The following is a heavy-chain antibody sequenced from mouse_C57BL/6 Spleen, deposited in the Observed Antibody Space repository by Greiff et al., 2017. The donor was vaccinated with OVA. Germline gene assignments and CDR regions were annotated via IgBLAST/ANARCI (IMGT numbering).Heavy chain of an antibody. Sequence: VQLQESGAELVKPGASVTLSCKASGYTFTDYSMHWVKQTPVHGLEWIGAINPESGGTAYNQKFKGKAILTADKSSSTAYMELRSLTSEDSAVYYCTYYSKYYGLAYWGQGTLVTVSA. V-gene: IGHV1-15*01. CDR3: TYYSKYYGLAY. CDR1: GYTFTDYS. CDR2: INPESGGT. D-gene: IGHD2-5*01. J-gene: IGHJ3*01.